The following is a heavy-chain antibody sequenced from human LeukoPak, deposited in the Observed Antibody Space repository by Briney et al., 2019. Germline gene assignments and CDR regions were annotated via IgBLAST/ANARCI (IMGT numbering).Heavy chain of an antibody. CDR2: ISGDGDDT. CDR3: AKDFCYSTNWHSFDY. D-gene: IGHD2-2*01. Sequence: PGGSLRLSCTVSGFTFDDYAMHWVRQVPGKGLEWVSLISGDGDDTYYADSVKGRFTISRDNRKNSLYLQMSNLRIEDTALYYCAKDFCYSTNWHSFDYWGQGTLVTVSS. CDR1: GFTFDDYA. V-gene: IGHV3-43*02. J-gene: IGHJ4*02.